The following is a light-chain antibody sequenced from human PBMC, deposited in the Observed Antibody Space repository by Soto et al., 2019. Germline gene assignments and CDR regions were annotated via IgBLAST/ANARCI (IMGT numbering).Light chain of an antibody. CDR3: QQYGSYGT. J-gene: IGKJ1*01. Sequence: EIVLTQSPGTLSLSPGERATLSCRASQSVSSSYLAWYQQKPGQAPRLLIYGASSRATGIPDRFSGSGSGTDFTLTISRLEPEDFAVYYCQQYGSYGTVGQGTKVDIK. CDR2: GAS. V-gene: IGKV3-20*01. CDR1: QSVSSSY.